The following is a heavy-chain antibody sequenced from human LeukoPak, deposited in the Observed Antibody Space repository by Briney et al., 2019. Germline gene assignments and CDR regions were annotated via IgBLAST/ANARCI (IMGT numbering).Heavy chain of an antibody. D-gene: IGHD1-26*01. CDR1: GFTFSSYW. CDR3: ARYSGSYFYFDY. V-gene: IGHV3-7*01. J-gene: IGHJ4*02. CDR2: IKQDGSEK. Sequence: GGSLRLSCAASGFTFSSYWMTWVRQAPGKGLEWVAIIKQDGSEKYYVDSVKGRFTISRDNAKNSLYLQMNSLRVEDTAVYYCARYSGSYFYFDYWGQGTLVTVSS.